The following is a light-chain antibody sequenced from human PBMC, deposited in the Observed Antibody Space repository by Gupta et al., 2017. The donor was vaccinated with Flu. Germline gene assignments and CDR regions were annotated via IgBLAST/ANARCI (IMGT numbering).Light chain of an antibody. CDR2: EVA. CDR1: SSDIGYYDY. CDR3: GSYTRSSLRV. J-gene: IGLJ3*02. Sequence: QSALTQPASVSGSLGQSITISCTGTSSDIGYYDYVSWYQHHPGKAPRLLIYEVANRPSGISNRFSGSKSGNTASLTISGLQAEDEADYFCGSYTRSSLRVFGGGTKLTVL. V-gene: IGLV2-14*01.